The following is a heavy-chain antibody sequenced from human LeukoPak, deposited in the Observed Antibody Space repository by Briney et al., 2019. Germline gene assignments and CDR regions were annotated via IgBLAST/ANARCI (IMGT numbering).Heavy chain of an antibody. Sequence: GASVKVSCKASGGTFSSYAISWVRQAPGQGLEWMGGIIPIFGTANYAQKFQGRVTMTRNTSISTAYMELSSLRSEDTAVYYCARGYYDFWSGYYLTCGFDYWGQGTLVTVSS. V-gene: IGHV1-69*05. CDR3: ARGYYDFWSGYYLTCGFDY. CDR2: IIPIFGTA. J-gene: IGHJ4*02. D-gene: IGHD3-3*01. CDR1: GGTFSSYA.